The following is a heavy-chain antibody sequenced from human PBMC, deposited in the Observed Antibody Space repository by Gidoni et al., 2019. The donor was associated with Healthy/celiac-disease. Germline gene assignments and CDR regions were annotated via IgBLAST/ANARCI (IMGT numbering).Heavy chain of an antibody. CDR1: GYSISSGYY. CDR2: IYHSGST. V-gene: IGHV4-38-2*02. CDR3: ARALPPLDY. J-gene: IGHJ4*02. Sequence: QVQLQESGPGLVKPSATLSLTCTVSGYSISSGYYWGWIRQPPGKGLEWIGSIYHSGSTYYNPSLKSRVTISVDTSKNQFSLKLSSVTAADTAVYYCARALPPLDYWGQGTLVTVSS.